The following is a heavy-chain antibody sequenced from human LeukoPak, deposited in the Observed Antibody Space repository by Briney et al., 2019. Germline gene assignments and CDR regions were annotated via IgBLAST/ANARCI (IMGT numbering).Heavy chain of an antibody. J-gene: IGHJ4*02. CDR2: MNPNTGNT. D-gene: IGHD1-14*01. CDR1: GYTFTNYD. Sequence: GASVKVSCKTSGYTFTNYDINWVRQASGQGLEWMGWMNPNTGNTGYAQKFQGRVTMTRNISISTAYMELSSLRSEDTAVYYCARGHRGYFDYWGQGTLVTVSS. CDR3: ARGHRGYFDY. V-gene: IGHV1-8*01.